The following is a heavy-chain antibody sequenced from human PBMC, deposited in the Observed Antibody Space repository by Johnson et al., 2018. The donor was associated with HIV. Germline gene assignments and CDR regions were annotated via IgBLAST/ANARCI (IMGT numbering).Heavy chain of an antibody. D-gene: IGHD4-17*01. V-gene: IGHV3-20*04. Sequence: VQVLESGGGVVRPGGSLRLSCAASGFTFDDYGMSWVRQAPGKGLEWVSGINWNGGSRGYAESVKGRFTISRDNSKNTLYLQMNSLRTEDTAVYYCANLGDYGDYPAFDIWGQGTMVTVSS. J-gene: IGHJ3*02. CDR2: INWNGGSR. CDR3: ANLGDYGDYPAFDI. CDR1: GFTFDDYG.